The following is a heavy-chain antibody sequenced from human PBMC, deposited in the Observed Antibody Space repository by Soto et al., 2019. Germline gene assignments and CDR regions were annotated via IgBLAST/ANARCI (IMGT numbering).Heavy chain of an antibody. CDR2: IYNSETT. CDR3: ARVYGSGSYYYYYGMDV. CDR1: GGSVSSATYY. Sequence: SETLSLTCTVSGGSVSSATYYWSWIRQPPGKGLEWIGHIYNSETTNYNTSLKSRVTISVDTSKNQFSLKLSSVTAADTAVYYCARVYGSGSYYYYYGMDVWGQGTTVTVSS. J-gene: IGHJ6*02. D-gene: IGHD3-10*01. V-gene: IGHV4-61*01.